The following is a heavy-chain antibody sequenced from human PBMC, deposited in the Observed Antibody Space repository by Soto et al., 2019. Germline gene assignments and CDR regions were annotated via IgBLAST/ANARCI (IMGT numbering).Heavy chain of an antibody. CDR1: VFTFSSFG. CDR3: AKALMIQLWLRGAPGYYYYGMDV. V-gene: IGHV3-30*18. D-gene: IGHD5-18*01. J-gene: IGHJ6*02. Sequence: GGSLRLSCAASVFTFSSFGMHWVRQAPGKGLEWVAVISYDGSNKYYADSVKGRFTISRDNSKNTLYLQMNSLRAEDTAVYYCAKALMIQLWLRGAPGYYYYGMDVWGQGTTVTVSS. CDR2: ISYDGSNK.